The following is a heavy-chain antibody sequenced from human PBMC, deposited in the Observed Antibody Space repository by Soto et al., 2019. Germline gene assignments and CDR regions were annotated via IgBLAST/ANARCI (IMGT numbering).Heavy chain of an antibody. J-gene: IGHJ4*02. V-gene: IGHV4-59*01. CDR3: ARGRTGSDY. Sequence: PSETLSLTCAVYGGSFSGYYLSWIRQPPGKGLEWIGYIYYSGSTNYNPSLKSRVTISVDTSKNQFSLKLSSVTAADTAVYYCARGRTGSDYWGQGTLVTVSS. CDR2: IYYSGST. CDR1: GGSFSGYY. D-gene: IGHD6-6*01.